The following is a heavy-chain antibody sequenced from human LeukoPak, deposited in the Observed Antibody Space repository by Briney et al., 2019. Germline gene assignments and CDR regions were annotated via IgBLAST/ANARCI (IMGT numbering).Heavy chain of an antibody. V-gene: IGHV3-21*03. CDR2: ISSSSSYI. Sequence: PGGSLRLSCAASGFTFSSYSMNWVRQAPGKGLEWVSSISSSSSYIYHADSVKGRFTISRDNAKNSLYLQMNSLRAEDTAVYYCARVGWQRAYWGQGTLVTVSS. J-gene: IGHJ4*02. CDR1: GFTFSSYS. D-gene: IGHD2-15*01. CDR3: ARVGWQRAY.